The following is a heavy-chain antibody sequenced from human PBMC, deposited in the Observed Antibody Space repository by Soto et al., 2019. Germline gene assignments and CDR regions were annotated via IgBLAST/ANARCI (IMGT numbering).Heavy chain of an antibody. D-gene: IGHD6-13*01. J-gene: IGHJ5*02. Sequence: PGGSLRLSCAASGFTFSSYWMHWVRQAPGKGLVWVSRINSDGSSTSCADSVKGRFTISRDNAKNTLYLQMNSLRAEDTAVYYCASPGSVSIAAASDWFDPWGQGTLVTV. V-gene: IGHV3-74*01. CDR2: INSDGSST. CDR3: ASPGSVSIAAASDWFDP. CDR1: GFTFSSYW.